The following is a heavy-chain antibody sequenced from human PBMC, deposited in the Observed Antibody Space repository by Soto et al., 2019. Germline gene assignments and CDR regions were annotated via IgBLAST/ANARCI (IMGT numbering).Heavy chain of an antibody. D-gene: IGHD2-2*01. CDR2: ISYDGSNR. CDR1: GFTFSSFG. V-gene: IGHV3-30*18. J-gene: IGHJ6*03. CDR3: AQGGVPARMPGYYYMDV. Sequence: QVQLVESGGGVVQPGRSVRLSCAASGFTFSSFGMHWVRQAPGKGLEGVAIISYDGSNRYYGDSVKGRITISRDNSKNTVYLEMNSLRVEDTAVYYCAQGGVPARMPGYYYMDVWGKGIAVNISS.